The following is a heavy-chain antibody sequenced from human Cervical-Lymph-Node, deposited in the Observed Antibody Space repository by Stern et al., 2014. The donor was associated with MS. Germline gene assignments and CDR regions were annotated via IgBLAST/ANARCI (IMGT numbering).Heavy chain of an antibody. J-gene: IGHJ4*02. D-gene: IGHD5-24*01. V-gene: IGHV7-4-1*02. CDR3: LSDYN. CDR1: GYRFTSYG. CDR2: INTNTWIP. Sequence: QVQLVQSGSELKKPGASVKVSCTGHGYRFTSYGMNWVRQAPGQGLEWMGRINTNTWIPTYAQNFTGRFVFSLDTSVSTAYLEITSLKAEDTAVYYCLSDYNWGQGTLVTVSS.